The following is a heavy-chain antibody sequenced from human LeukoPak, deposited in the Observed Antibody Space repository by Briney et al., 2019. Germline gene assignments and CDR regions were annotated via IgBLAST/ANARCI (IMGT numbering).Heavy chain of an antibody. CDR3: AKGGVRGYSYGYLDY. CDR2: VSIGDST. CDR1: GFTLSSFD. J-gene: IGHJ4*02. Sequence: GGSLRLSCAASGFTLSSFDMSWVRQAPGKGLEWVSVVSIGDSTYYAGSVKGRFTISRDKTKNTLYLQMHSLRADDTAVYYCAKGGVRGYSYGYLDYWGQGTPVTVSS. D-gene: IGHD5-18*01. V-gene: IGHV3-23*01.